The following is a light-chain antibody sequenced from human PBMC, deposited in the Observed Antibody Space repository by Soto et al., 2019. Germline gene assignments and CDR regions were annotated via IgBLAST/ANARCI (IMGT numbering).Light chain of an antibody. V-gene: IGKV1-5*03. Sequence: DIQMTQSPSTLSASVGDRVTITCRASQSINTWLAWYQQKPGKAPKLLIYKASTLGSGVLSRFSGSASGTEFTLSISSLQPDDFATYYCQHYDTFPWTFGQGTKVVIK. CDR2: KAS. CDR3: QHYDTFPWT. J-gene: IGKJ1*01. CDR1: QSINTW.